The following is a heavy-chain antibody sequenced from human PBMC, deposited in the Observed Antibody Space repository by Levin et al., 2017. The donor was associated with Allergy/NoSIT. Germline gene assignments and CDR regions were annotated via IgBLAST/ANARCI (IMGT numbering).Heavy chain of an antibody. CDR3: ARYLGATDQGYIDY. CDR2: VHHSGST. CDR1: GGSFNSYY. J-gene: IGHJ4*02. Sequence: TASETLSLTCTVSGGSFNSYYWSWIRQPPGKGLEWIGCVHHSGSTNYSPSLKSRVTISVDTSKNQFSLKLSSVAAADTAVYYCARYLGATDQGYIDYWGQGTLVTVSS. D-gene: IGHD1-26*01. V-gene: IGHV4-59*01.